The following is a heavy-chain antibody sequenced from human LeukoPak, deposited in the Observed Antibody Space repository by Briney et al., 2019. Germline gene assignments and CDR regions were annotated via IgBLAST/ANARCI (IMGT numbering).Heavy chain of an antibody. CDR3: ARHSSGWAEYFQH. V-gene: IGHV4-59*01. D-gene: IGHD6-25*01. J-gene: IGHJ1*01. CDR1: GGSISTDY. CDR2: VSFGGGT. Sequence: SETLSLTCTVSGGSISTDYWSWIRQPPGKGLDWIGYVSFGGGTNYNPSLKSRVITSADTSKNQFSLNLTSVTAADTAVYYCARHSSGWAEYFQHWGQGTLVTVSS.